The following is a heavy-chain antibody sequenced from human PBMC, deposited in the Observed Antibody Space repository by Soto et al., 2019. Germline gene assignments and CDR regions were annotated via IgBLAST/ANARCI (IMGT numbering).Heavy chain of an antibody. D-gene: IGHD3-22*01. CDR2: ISSSSSTI. V-gene: IGHV3-48*02. Sequence: EVQLVESGGGLVQPGRSLRLSCAASGFTFSSYSMNWVRQAPGKGLEWVSYISSSSSTIYYADSVKGRFTISRDNAKNSLYLQMNSLRDEDTAVYYCASDYYDSSGYFVRGAFDIWGQGTMVTVSS. CDR3: ASDYYDSSGYFVRGAFDI. J-gene: IGHJ3*02. CDR1: GFTFSSYS.